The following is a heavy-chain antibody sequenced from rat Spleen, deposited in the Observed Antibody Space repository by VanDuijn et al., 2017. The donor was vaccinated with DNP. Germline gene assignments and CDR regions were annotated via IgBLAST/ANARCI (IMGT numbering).Heavy chain of an antibody. CDR3: TTLITFMSG. CDR1: GFTFSDYF. CDR2: ITYDGGNT. D-gene: IGHD1-1*01. V-gene: IGHV5-20*01. J-gene: IGHJ4*01. Sequence: EVQLVESGGDLVQPGRSLKLSCAASGFTFSDYFMAWVRQAPTKGLEWVAYITYDGGNTYYGDSVKGRFTISRDNAKSSLFLQMDSLRSEDTATYYCTTLITFMSGWSQGTSVTVSS.